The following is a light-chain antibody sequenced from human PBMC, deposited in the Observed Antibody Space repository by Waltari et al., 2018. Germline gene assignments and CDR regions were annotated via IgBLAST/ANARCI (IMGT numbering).Light chain of an antibody. J-gene: IGLJ7*01. CDR1: SSNIGNNY. CDR3: GTWDSSLSGAV. CDR2: ENT. V-gene: IGLV1-51*02. Sequence: QSVLTQPPSVSAAPGQRVTISCSGGSSNIGNNYVSWYRQFPGTAPKLLSYENTAGPSGILGRCSGAKAGTSATLDITGRQAGDEADYYCGTWDSSLSGAVFGGGTHLTVL.